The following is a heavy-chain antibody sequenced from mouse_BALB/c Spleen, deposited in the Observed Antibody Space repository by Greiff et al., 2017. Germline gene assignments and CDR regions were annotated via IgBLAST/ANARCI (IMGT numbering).Heavy chain of an antibody. CDR1: GYTFTSYW. CDR2: IYPGDGDT. Sequence: VKLQESGAELARPGASVKLSCKASGYTFTSYWMQWVKQRPGQGLEWIGAIYPGDGDTRYTQKFKGKATLTADKSSSTAYMQLSSLASEDSAVYYCAREGLITTEYYAMDYWGQGTSVTVSS. CDR3: AREGLITTEYYAMDY. V-gene: IGHV1-87*01. D-gene: IGHD1-1*01. J-gene: IGHJ4*01.